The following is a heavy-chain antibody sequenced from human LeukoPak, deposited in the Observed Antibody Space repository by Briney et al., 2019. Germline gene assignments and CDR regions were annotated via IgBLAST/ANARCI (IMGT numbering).Heavy chain of an antibody. CDR3: VRGPYGSSISNWFDP. Sequence: SETLSLTCTVSGGSISSYYWSWIRQPPGKGLEWIGEINHSGSTNYNPSLKSRVTISVDTSKNQFSLKLSSVTAADTAVYYCVRGPYGSSISNWFDPWGQGLLVTVSS. CDR2: INHSGST. D-gene: IGHD3-10*01. J-gene: IGHJ5*02. CDR1: GGSISSYY. V-gene: IGHV4-34*01.